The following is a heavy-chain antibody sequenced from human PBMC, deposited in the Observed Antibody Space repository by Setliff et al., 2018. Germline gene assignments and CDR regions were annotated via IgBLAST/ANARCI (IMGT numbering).Heavy chain of an antibody. D-gene: IGHD3-22*01. Sequence: ASETLSLTCSVSGGSISSSIYYWGWIRQPPGKGLEWIGSIYYSGSTYYSPSLKRRVTMSVDTSKNQFSLKLSSVTAADTAVYYCARAAKYDSSGYYGFWFDPWGQGTLVTVSS. J-gene: IGHJ5*02. CDR1: GGSISSSIYY. V-gene: IGHV4-39*07. CDR2: IYYSGST. CDR3: ARAAKYDSSGYYGFWFDP.